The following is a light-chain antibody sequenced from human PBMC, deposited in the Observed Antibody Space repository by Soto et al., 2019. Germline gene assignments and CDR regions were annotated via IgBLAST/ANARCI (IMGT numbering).Light chain of an antibody. CDR3: QSYDSSLSGSVV. J-gene: IGLJ2*01. CDR2: GNS. V-gene: IGLV1-40*01. Sequence: QSVLTQPPSVSGAPGQRVTISCTGSSSNIGARYDVHWYQQLPGTAPKVLIYGNSNRPSGVPDRFSGSKSGTSASLAITGLQAEDEADDYCQSYDSSLSGSVVFGGGTKLTVL. CDR1: SSNIGARYD.